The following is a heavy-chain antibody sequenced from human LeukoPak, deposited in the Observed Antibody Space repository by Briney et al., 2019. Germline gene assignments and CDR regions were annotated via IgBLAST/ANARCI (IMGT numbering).Heavy chain of an antibody. CDR3: ARVGYYSSTSCYLRISDAFDI. D-gene: IGHD2-2*01. J-gene: IGHJ3*02. CDR1: GFTFSSYW. CDR2: INSAGTST. Sequence: GGSLRLSCAASGFTFSSYWMHWVRQVPGKGLVWVSRINSAGTSTTYADSVKGRFTISRDNAKNSLYLQMNSLRAEDTAVYYCARVGYYSSTSCYLRISDAFDIWGQGTMVTVSS. V-gene: IGHV3-74*01.